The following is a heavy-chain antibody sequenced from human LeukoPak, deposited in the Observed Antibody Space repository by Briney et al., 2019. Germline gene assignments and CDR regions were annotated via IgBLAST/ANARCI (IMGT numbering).Heavy chain of an antibody. Sequence: ASVKVSCKASGYTFTGYYMHWVRQAPGQGLEWMGWINPNSGGTNYAQKFQGRVTMTRDTSISTAYMELSRLRSDDTAVCYCARVEGLLWFGELFTSETHFDYWGQGTLVTVSS. D-gene: IGHD3-10*01. V-gene: IGHV1-2*02. CDR2: INPNSGGT. J-gene: IGHJ4*02. CDR3: ARVEGLLWFGELFTSETHFDY. CDR1: GYTFTGYY.